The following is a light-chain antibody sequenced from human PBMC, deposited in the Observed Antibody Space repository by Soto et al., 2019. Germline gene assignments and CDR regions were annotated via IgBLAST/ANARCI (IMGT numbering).Light chain of an antibody. V-gene: IGLV2-8*01. CDR3: SSYAGSNNVV. J-gene: IGLJ3*02. CDR2: EVS. CDR1: SSDVGGYNY. Sequence: QSALTQPPSASGSPGQSVTISCTGTSSDVGGYNYVSWYQQHPGKAPKLMIYEVSKRPSGVPDRFSGSKSGNTASLTVSGIQAEDEADSYCSSYAGSNNVVFGGGTQLTVL.